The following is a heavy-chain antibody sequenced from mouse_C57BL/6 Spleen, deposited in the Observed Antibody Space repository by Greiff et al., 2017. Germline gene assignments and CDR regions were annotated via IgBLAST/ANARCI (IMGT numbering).Heavy chain of an antibody. CDR1: GFSLTSYG. Sequence: VQLVESGPGLVQPSQSLSITCTVSGFSLTSYGVHWVRQSPGKGLEWLGEIWRGGSTAYNAAFMSRLSITKDNSKRQVFFKRNSLQADDTVIYYCAKNEGLYYDYDGFAYWGQGTLGTVSA. J-gene: IGHJ3*01. D-gene: IGHD2-4*01. V-gene: IGHV2-5*01. CDR3: AKNEGLYYDYDGFAY. CDR2: IWRGGST.